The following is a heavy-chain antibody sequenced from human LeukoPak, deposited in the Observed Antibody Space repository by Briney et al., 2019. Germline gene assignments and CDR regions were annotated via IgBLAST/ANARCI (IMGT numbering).Heavy chain of an antibody. D-gene: IGHD3-22*01. J-gene: IGHJ4*02. Sequence: GGSLRLSCAASGFTFDDYAMHWVRQAPGKGLEWVSCISWNSGSIGYADSVKGRFTISRDNAKNSLYLQMNSLRAEDTALYYCAKDPTYDSSGYYPYYFDYWGQGTLVTVSS. CDR1: GFTFDDYA. CDR2: ISWNSGSI. CDR3: AKDPTYDSSGYYPYYFDY. V-gene: IGHV3-9*01.